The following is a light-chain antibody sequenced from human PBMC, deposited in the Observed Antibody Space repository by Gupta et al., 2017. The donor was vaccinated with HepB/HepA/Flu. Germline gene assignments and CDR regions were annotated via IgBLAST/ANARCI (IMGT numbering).Light chain of an antibody. Sequence: SSELTQDPAVSVALGQTVRITCQGDSLRSYYASWYQQKPGQAAVLVIYGKNNRPSGIPDRFSGSSSGNTASLTITGAQAEDEADYYCNSRDSSGNHVVLGGGTKLTVL. CDR1: SLRSYY. V-gene: IGLV3-19*01. CDR3: NSRDSSGNHVV. J-gene: IGLJ2*01. CDR2: GKN.